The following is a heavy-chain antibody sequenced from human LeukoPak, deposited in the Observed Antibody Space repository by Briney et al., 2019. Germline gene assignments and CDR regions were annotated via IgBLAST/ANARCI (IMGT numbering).Heavy chain of an antibody. CDR3: TKDVGDYGDYSLFS. CDR1: GFTFNDYA. Sequence: GGSLRLSCAASGFTFNDYAMHWVRQAPGKGLSWVSLISGDGGNTYYADSVKGRFTISRDNTKNSLYLQMNSLRTEDTAFYYCTKDVGDYGDYSLFSWGQGTLVTVSS. J-gene: IGHJ5*02. V-gene: IGHV3-43*02. D-gene: IGHD4-17*01. CDR2: ISGDGGNT.